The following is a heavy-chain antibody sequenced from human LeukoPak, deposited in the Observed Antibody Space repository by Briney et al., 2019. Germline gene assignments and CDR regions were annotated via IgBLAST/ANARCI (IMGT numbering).Heavy chain of an antibody. J-gene: IGHJ6*04. V-gene: IGHV3-21*01. CDR3: ARARVAAAPRKSSLDV. CDR1: GFTFSNYN. Sequence: SGGSLRLSCAASGFTFSNYNMNWVRQAPGKGLEWVSSISSSSRYIYYADSVKGRFTSSRNNAKNSLYLQMSGLRAEDTAVYYCARARVAAAPRKSSLDVWGKGTTVTVSS. CDR2: ISSSSRYI. D-gene: IGHD6-13*01.